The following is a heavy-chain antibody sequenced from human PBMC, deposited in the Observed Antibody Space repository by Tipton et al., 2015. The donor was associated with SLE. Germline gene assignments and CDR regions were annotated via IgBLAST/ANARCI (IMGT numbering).Heavy chain of an antibody. Sequence: SLRLSCAASGFTFSSYAMHWVRQAPGKGLEWVAVISYVGSNKYYADSVKGRFTISRDNSKNTLYLQMNSLRAEDTAVYYCAREVSVVPGAIQYYYYYYMDVWGKGTTVTVSS. CDR2: ISYVGSNK. CDR1: GFTFSSYA. CDR3: AREVSVVPGAIQYYYYYYMDV. D-gene: IGHD2-2*02. V-gene: IGHV3-30*04. J-gene: IGHJ6*03.